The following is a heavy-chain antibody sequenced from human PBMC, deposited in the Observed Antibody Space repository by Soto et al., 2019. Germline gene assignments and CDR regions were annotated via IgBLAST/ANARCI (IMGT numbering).Heavy chain of an antibody. CDR3: ERALGYCSGGSCLYFDY. V-gene: IGHV3-7*01. CDR2: IKQDGSEK. CDR1: GFTFSSYW. J-gene: IGHJ4*01. Sequence: GGSLRLSCAASGFTFSSYWMSWVRQAPGKGLEWGANIKQDGSEKYYVDSVKGRFTISRDNAKNSLYLQMNSLRAEDTAVYYFERALGYCSGGSCLYFDYWGHGTLVTVSS. D-gene: IGHD2-15*01.